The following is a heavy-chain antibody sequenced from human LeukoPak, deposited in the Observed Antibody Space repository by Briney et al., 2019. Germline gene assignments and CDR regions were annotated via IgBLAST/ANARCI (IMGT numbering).Heavy chain of an antibody. CDR3: TTDKEMATIGAVDY. D-gene: IGHD5-24*01. CDR1: GFTFSSYA. V-gene: IGHV3-15*01. Sequence: PGGSLRLSCAASGFTFSSYAMSWVRQAPGKGLEWVGRIKSKTDGGTTDYAAPVKGRFTISRDDSKNTLYLQMNSLKTEDTAVYYCTTDKEMATIGAVDYWGQGTLVTVSS. CDR2: IKSKTDGGTT. J-gene: IGHJ4*02.